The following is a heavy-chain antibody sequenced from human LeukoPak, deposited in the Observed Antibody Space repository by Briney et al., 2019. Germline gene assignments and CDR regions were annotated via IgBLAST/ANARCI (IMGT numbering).Heavy chain of an antibody. D-gene: IGHD3-22*01. CDR2: IKEDGSEK. Sequence: GGSLRLSCAASGFTFSTYWMSWVRQAPGKGLEWVANIKEDGSEKYYEDSVKGRFTISRDNAKNSLYLQMNSPRAEDTAVYYCARDSSGYQWGQGTLVTVSS. CDR3: ARDSSGYQ. V-gene: IGHV3-7*01. CDR1: GFTFSTYW. J-gene: IGHJ4*02.